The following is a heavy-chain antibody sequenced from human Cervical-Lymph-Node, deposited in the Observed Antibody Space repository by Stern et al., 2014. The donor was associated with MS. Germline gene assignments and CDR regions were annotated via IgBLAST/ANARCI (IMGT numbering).Heavy chain of an antibody. Sequence: VQLVESGAEVKKPGASVKVSCKASGYTFTSYGISWVRQAPGQGLEWMGWISAYKGNTNYAQKLQGRVTMTTDTSTSTAYMELRSLRSDDTAVYYCARDGDIVATTSADNWFDPWGQGTLVTVSS. J-gene: IGHJ5*02. D-gene: IGHD5-12*01. CDR1: GYTFTSYG. CDR2: ISAYKGNT. CDR3: ARDGDIVATTSADNWFDP. V-gene: IGHV1-18*01.